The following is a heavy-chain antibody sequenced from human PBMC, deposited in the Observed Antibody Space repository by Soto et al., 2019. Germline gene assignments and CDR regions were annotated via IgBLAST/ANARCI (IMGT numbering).Heavy chain of an antibody. J-gene: IGHJ4*02. CDR2: IYYSGST. Sequence: SETLSLTCTVSGGSISSYYWSWIRQPPGKGLEWIGYIYYSGSTNYNPSLKSRVTISVDTSKNQSSLKLSSVTAADTAVYYCARDYYGSGSPLWGQGTLVTVSS. D-gene: IGHD3-10*01. V-gene: IGHV4-59*01. CDR3: ARDYYGSGSPL. CDR1: GGSISSYY.